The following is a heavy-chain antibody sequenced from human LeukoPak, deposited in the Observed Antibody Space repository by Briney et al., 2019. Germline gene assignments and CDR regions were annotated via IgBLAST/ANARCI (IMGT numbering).Heavy chain of an antibody. D-gene: IGHD3-9*01. Sequence: PSETLSLTCTVSGGSISSYYWSWIRQPAGKGLEWIGRICTSGSTNYNPSLKSRVTMSVDTSKNQFSLKLSSVTAADTAVYYCARDYYDILTGSGPNWFDPWGQGTLVTVSS. CDR1: GGSISSYY. CDR2: ICTSGST. J-gene: IGHJ5*02. CDR3: ARDYYDILTGSGPNWFDP. V-gene: IGHV4-4*07.